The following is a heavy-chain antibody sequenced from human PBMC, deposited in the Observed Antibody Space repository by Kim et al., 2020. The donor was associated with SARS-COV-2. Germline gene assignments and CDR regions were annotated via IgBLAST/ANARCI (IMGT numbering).Heavy chain of an antibody. CDR2: IRSKAYGGTT. D-gene: IGHD2-15*01. Sequence: GGSLRLSCTGSGFRFGDYAMSWVRQAPGKGLEWVGFIRSKAYGGTTEYAASVKARFTISKDDSKSIAYLEMNSLKTEDTAVYYCARDLKDIYYGMDVWG. V-gene: IGHV3-49*04. J-gene: IGHJ6*02. CDR1: GFRFGDYA. CDR3: ARDLKDIYYGMDV.